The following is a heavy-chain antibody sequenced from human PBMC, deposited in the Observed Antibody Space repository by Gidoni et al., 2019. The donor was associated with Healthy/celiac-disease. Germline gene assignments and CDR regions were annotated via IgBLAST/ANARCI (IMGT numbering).Heavy chain of an antibody. Sequence: EVQLLESGGGLVQPGGSLRLSCAASGFTFSSYAMSWARQAPGKGLEWVSAISGSGGSTYYADSVKGRFTISRDNSKNTLYLQMNSLRAEDTAVYYCAKRRVYYDFWSGYSLFDYWGQGTLVTVSS. CDR3: AKRRVYYDFWSGYSLFDY. CDR1: GFTFSSYA. V-gene: IGHV3-23*01. J-gene: IGHJ4*02. D-gene: IGHD3-3*01. CDR2: ISGSGGST.